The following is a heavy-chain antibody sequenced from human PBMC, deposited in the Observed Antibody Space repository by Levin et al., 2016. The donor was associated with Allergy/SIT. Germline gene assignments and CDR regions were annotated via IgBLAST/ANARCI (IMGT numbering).Heavy chain of an antibody. CDR3: ARGMLEAFHI. Sequence: GGSLRLSCAASGFTVSSNYMSWVRQAPGKGLEWVSVIYAGGNTFYADSVRGRFTISRDNSKNTLYLQMNNLRPEDTAVFYCARGMLEAFHIWGHGTMVTVSS. J-gene: IGHJ3*02. CDR1: GFTVSSNY. V-gene: IGHV3-66*02. D-gene: IGHD3-3*01. CDR2: IYAGGNT.